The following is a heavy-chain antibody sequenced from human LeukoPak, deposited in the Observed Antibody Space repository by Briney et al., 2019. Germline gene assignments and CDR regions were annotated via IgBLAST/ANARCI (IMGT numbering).Heavy chain of an antibody. CDR1: QFNFNKFG. CDR3: AKDPGLLWFGELLAPYFDY. Sequence: GGSLRLSCATSQFNFNKFGMTWVRQAPGKGLEWVSSISGNGDPQYADSVQGRFAISRDNSKNTLYLQMNSLRAEDTALYYCAKDPGLLWFGELLAPYFDYWGQGTLVTVSS. CDR2: ISGNGDP. D-gene: IGHD3-10*01. V-gene: IGHV3-23*01. J-gene: IGHJ4*02.